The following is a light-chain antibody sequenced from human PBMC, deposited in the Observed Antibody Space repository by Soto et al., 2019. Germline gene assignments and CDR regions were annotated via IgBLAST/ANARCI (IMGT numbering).Light chain of an antibody. CDR3: QQYVHWPPGT. CDR1: HSVSSS. Sequence: EIVVTQSPATLSVSPGERVTLSCRASHSVSSSLAWYQQRPGQAPRLLIYDTSTRAAGIAARFSGSGSGTEFTLTISSLQSEDFAVYYCQQYVHWPPGTFGQGTKVDIK. V-gene: IGKV3-15*01. J-gene: IGKJ1*01. CDR2: DTS.